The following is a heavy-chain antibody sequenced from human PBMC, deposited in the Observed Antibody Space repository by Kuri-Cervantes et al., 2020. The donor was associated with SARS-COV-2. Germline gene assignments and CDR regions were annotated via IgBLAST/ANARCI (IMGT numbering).Heavy chain of an antibody. CDR2: TYYRSKWYN. CDR3: ARGSSSSSNYYYYGMDV. D-gene: IGHD6-6*01. J-gene: IGHJ6*02. Sequence: SETLSLTCAISGDSVSSNSAAWNWIRQSPSRGLEWLGRTYYRSKWYNDYAVSVKSRITINPDTYKNQFSLQLNSVTPEDTAVYYCARGSSSSSNYYYYGMDVWGQGTTVTVSS. CDR1: GDSVSSNSAA. V-gene: IGHV6-1*01.